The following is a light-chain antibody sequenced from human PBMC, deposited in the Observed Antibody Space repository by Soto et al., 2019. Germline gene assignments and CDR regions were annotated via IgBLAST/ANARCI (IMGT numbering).Light chain of an antibody. Sequence: EFVLTQSPATLSLSPGERATLSCRASQSVSSYLAWYQQKPGQAPRLLIYDASNRATGIPARFSGSGSGTDFTLTISRLEPEDFALYYCQQYHTSPLTFGQGTKVDIK. J-gene: IGKJ1*01. CDR3: QQYHTSPLT. CDR2: DAS. V-gene: IGKV3-11*01. CDR1: QSVSSY.